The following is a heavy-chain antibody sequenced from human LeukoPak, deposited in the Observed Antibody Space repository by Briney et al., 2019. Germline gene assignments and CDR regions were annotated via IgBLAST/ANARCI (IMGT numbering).Heavy chain of an antibody. V-gene: IGHV3-23*01. CDR2: ISGSGGST. D-gene: IGHD6-19*01. Sequence: GGSLRLSCAASGFTFSTYAMSWVRQAPGKGLEWVSAISGSGGSTYYADSVKGRFTISRDNSKNTLYLQMNSLRAEDTAVYYCAKDLGLLQWLSEPEYFHHWGQGTLVTVSS. J-gene: IGHJ1*01. CDR3: AKDLGLLQWLSEPEYFHH. CDR1: GFTFSTYA.